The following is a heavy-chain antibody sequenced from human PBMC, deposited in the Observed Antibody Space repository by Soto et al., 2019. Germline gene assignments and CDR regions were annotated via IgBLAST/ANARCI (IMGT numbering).Heavy chain of an antibody. Sequence: SVKVSCKASGCTFSSYTISWVRQAPGQGLEWMGRIIPILGIANYAQKFQGRVTITADKSTSTAYMELSSLRSEDTAVYYCARDYDILTGYPDVWGQGTTVTVSS. J-gene: IGHJ6*02. D-gene: IGHD3-9*01. CDR3: ARDYDILTGYPDV. CDR1: GCTFSSYT. CDR2: IIPILGIA. V-gene: IGHV1-69*04.